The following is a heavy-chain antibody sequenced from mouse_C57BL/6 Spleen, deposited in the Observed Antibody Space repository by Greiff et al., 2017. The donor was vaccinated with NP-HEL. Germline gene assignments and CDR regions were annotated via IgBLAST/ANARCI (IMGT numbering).Heavy chain of an antibody. D-gene: IGHD1-1*01. J-gene: IGHJ2*01. CDR1: GYTFTSYW. V-gene: IGHV1-53*01. CDR3: AREEYYYGSSSTPFDY. CDR2: INPSNGGT. Sequence: VQLQQPGTELVKPGASVKLSCKASGYTFTSYWMHWVKQRPGQGLEWIGNINPSNGGTNYNEKFKSKATMTEDKSSSTAYTQLSSLTSDDSAVYYAAREEYYYGSSSTPFDYWGQGTTLTVSS.